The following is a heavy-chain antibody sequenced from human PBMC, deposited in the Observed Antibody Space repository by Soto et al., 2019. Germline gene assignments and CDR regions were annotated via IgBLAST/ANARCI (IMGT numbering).Heavy chain of an antibody. CDR2: VHSGGTTT. D-gene: IGHD3-10*01. CDR1: GFTFDYYW. Sequence: EVQLVESGGGLVQPGESLRLSCAASGFTFDYYWMHWVRQAPGKGLVWVSRVHSGGTTTTYADSVKGRFTISRDNARKTVSLRMSILRAEDTAIYYCARGDRGGFDLWGHGRMVTVSS. CDR3: ARGDRGGFDL. V-gene: IGHV3-74*01. J-gene: IGHJ3*01.